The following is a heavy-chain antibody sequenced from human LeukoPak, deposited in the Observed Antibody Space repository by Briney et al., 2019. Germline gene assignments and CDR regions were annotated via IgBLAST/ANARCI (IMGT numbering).Heavy chain of an antibody. CDR3: TRLGPGGGYYDSSGYYYGHYYFDY. V-gene: IGHV3-15*01. Sequence: GGSLRLSCAASGFTFSNAWMSWVRQAPGKGLEWVGRIKSKTDGGTTDYAAPVKGRFTISRDDSKNTLYLQMNSLKTEDTAVYYCTRLGPGGGYYDSSGYYYGHYYFDYWGQGTLVTVSS. CDR2: IKSKTDGGTT. CDR1: GFTFSNAW. J-gene: IGHJ4*02. D-gene: IGHD3-22*01.